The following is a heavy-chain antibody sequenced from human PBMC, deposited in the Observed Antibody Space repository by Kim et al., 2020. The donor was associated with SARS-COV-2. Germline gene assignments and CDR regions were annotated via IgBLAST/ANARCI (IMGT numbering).Heavy chain of an antibody. J-gene: IGHJ6*02. Sequence: GGSLRLSCAASGFTFSSYSMNWVRQAPGKGLEWVSSISSSSSYIYYADSVKGRFTISRDTAKNSLYLQMNSLRAEDTAVYYCARVGSSSWYSANYYDYGMDVWGQGTTVTVSS. CDR1: GFTFSSYS. CDR2: ISSSSSYI. CDR3: ARVGSSSWYSANYYDYGMDV. D-gene: IGHD6-13*01. V-gene: IGHV3-21*01.